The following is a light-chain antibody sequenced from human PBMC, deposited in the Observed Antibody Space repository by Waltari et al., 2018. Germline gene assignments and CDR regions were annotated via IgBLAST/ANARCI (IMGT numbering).Light chain of an antibody. J-gene: IGKJ3*01. CDR2: AAS. CDR1: QDVARW. V-gene: IGKV1D-12*01. Sequence: TCLASQDVARWLAWYQQKPGKAPNLLIYAASSLHSGVPSRFSGSGSGTDFTLTISSLQPDDFATYYCQQANSFPPTFGPGTTVDIK. CDR3: QQANSFPPT.